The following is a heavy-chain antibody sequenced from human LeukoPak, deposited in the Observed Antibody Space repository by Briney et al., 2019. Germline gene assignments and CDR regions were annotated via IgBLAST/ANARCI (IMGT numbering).Heavy chain of an antibody. CDR2: VYNNGNT. CDR1: RGSISSRSDY. Sequence: SETLSLTCTVSRGSISSRSDYWWAWIRQPPGKGLEWIGSVYNNGNTYYNWSLNSRLTISVDTSKDQFSLNLASVTAADTAVYHCARQRASGTWAFDYWGQGTLLTVSS. J-gene: IGHJ4*02. V-gene: IGHV4-39*01. D-gene: IGHD3-3*01. CDR3: ARQRASGTWAFDY.